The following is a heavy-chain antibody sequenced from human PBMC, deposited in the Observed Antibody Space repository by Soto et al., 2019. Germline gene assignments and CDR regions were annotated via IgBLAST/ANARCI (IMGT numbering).Heavy chain of an antibody. D-gene: IGHD5-12*01. V-gene: IGHV4-4*02. Sequence: SETLSLTCAVSSGSISSSNWWSWVRQPPGKGLEWIGEIYHSGSTNYNPSLKSRVTISVDKSKNQFSLKLSSVTAADTAVYYCARAGGYSGYDYYYYYYYMDVWGKGTTVTVS. CDR3: ARAGGYSGYDYYYYYYYMDV. CDR2: IYHSGST. CDR1: SGSISSSNW. J-gene: IGHJ6*03.